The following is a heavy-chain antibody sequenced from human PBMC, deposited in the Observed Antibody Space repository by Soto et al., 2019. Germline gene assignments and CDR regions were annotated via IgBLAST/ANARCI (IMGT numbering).Heavy chain of an antibody. D-gene: IGHD2-15*01. CDR1: GGSISSSSYY. CDR2: MYYSGST. V-gene: IGHV4-39*01. CDR3: ARIGSGPKGGAFDI. J-gene: IGHJ3*02. Sequence: PSETLSLTCTVSGGSISSSSYYWGWIRLPPGKGLDWIGSMYYSGSTYYNPSLKSRVTISVDTSKNQFSLKLSSVTAADTAVYYCARIGSGPKGGAFDIWGQGTMVTVSS.